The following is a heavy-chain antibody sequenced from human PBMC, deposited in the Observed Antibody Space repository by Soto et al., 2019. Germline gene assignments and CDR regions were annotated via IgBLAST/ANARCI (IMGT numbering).Heavy chain of an antibody. V-gene: IGHV3-33*01. J-gene: IGHJ5*01. CDR1: RFAFSDFG. CDR2: IWHDGKNK. D-gene: IGHD2-21*01. CDR3: ARLGAYYQSLDT. Sequence: SLRLSCAASRFAFSDFGIHWVLQTPGKGLEWVAVIWHDGKNKDYADYAKGRFTISRDNSRNILYLEMNSLRVEDTAVYYCARLGAYYQSLDTWGPGTLVTVSS.